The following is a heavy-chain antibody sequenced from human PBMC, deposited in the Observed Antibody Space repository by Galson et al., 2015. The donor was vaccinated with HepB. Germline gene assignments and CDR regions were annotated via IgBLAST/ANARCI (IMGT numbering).Heavy chain of an antibody. CDR2: ISYDGSNK. CDR1: GFTFSSYA. J-gene: IGHJ4*02. Sequence: SLRLSCAASGFTFSSYAMHWVRQAPGKGLEWVAVISYDGSNKYYADSVKGRFTISRDNSKNTLYLQMNSLRAEDTAVYYCARALGVNATIVPGYWGQGTPVTVSS. CDR3: ARALGVNATIVPGY. D-gene: IGHD2-21*01. V-gene: IGHV3-30*04.